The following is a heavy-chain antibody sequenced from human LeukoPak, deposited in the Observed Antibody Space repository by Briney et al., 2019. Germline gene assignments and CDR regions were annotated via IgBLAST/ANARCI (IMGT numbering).Heavy chain of an antibody. Sequence: ASVKVSCKAFGYTFTGYFMHWVRQAPGQGLEWMGWFKPSNGDTNYAQKFQGRVTMTRDTSINTAYMELSRLTSDDTAVYYCAREGKPVHFDYWGQGTLVTVSS. CDR1: GYTFTGYF. V-gene: IGHV1-2*02. CDR2: FKPSNGDT. CDR3: AREGKPVHFDY. J-gene: IGHJ4*02.